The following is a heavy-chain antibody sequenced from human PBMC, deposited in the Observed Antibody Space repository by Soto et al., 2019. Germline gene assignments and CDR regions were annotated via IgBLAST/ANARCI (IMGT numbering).Heavy chain of an antibody. CDR2: IWYDGSNK. V-gene: IGHV3-33*01. Sequence: QVQLVESGGGVVQPGRSLRLSCAASGFTFSDYGMHWVRQAPGKGLEWVAVIWYDGSNKYYADSVKGRFTISRDNSKGTLYLQVDSLRPEDAAVYYCARDPKTSGGQHWAFNYFDSWGQGTLVTVSS. CDR1: GFTFSDYG. J-gene: IGHJ4*02. CDR3: ARDPKTSGGQHWAFNYFDS. D-gene: IGHD7-27*01.